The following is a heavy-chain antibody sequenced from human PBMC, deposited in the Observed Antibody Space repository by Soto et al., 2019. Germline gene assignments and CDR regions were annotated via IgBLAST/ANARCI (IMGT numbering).Heavy chain of an antibody. J-gene: IGHJ4*02. Sequence: EVQLVESGGGLVQPGGSLRLSCAVSGFTFSSYSMNWVRQAPGKGLEWVSYISSSSSTIYYADSVKGRFTISRDNAKNSLYLQMNSLRDEDTAVYYCARGMYYYDTGGCAYWGQGTLVTVSS. D-gene: IGHD3-22*01. CDR2: ISSSSSTI. V-gene: IGHV3-48*02. CDR3: ARGMYYYDTGGCAY. CDR1: GFTFSSYS.